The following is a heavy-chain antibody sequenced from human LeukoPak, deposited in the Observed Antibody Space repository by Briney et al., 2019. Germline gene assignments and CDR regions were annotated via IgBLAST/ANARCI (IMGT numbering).Heavy chain of an antibody. Sequence: PSETLSLTCAVYGGSFSGYYWSWIRQPLGKGLEWIGEINHSGSTNYNPSLKSRVTISVDTSKNQFSLKLSSVTAADTAVYYCARGEYSSSSRYYYMDVWGKGTTVTVSS. D-gene: IGHD6-6*01. V-gene: IGHV4-34*01. CDR3: ARGEYSSSSRYYYMDV. J-gene: IGHJ6*03. CDR2: INHSGST. CDR1: GGSFSGYY.